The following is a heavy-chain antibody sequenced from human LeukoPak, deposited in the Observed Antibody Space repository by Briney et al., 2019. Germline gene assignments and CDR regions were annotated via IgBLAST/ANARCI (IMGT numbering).Heavy chain of an antibody. Sequence: SQTLSLTCAISGDSVSSNTAGWSWIRQSPSRGLEWLGRTYYRSKWYNDDAGSVKSRITINADTAKNQFSLQLNSVSAADTAVYYCARLTVPLRFDPWGQGTLVTVSS. D-gene: IGHD2-2*01. CDR2: TYYRSKWYN. J-gene: IGHJ5*02. V-gene: IGHV6-1*01. CDR1: GDSVSSNTAG. CDR3: ARLTVPLRFDP.